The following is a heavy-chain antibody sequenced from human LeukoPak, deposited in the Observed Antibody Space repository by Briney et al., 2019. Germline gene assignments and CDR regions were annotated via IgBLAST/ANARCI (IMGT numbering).Heavy chain of an antibody. CDR2: IYSGGST. V-gene: IGHV3-66*01. Sequence: GGSLRLSCAASGFTVSSNYMSWVRQAPGXXLXXXXXIYSGGSTYYADSVKGRFTISRDNSKNTLYLQINSLRAEDTAVYYCARDLCSGGKCYPDYWGQGTLVTVSS. CDR1: GFTVSSNY. CDR3: ARDLCSGGKCYPDY. J-gene: IGHJ4*02. D-gene: IGHD2-15*01.